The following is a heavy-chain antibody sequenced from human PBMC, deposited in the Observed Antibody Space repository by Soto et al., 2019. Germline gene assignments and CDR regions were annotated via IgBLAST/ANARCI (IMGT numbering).Heavy chain of an antibody. CDR3: ARPSGGGWYFDY. CDR2: ISSSSYI. Sequence: PGGSLRLSCAASGFTFSSYSMNWVRQAPGKWLEWVSSISSSSYIYYADSVKGRFTISRDNAKNSLYLQMNSLRAEDTAVYYCARPSGGGWYFDYWGQGTLVTVSS. J-gene: IGHJ4*02. V-gene: IGHV3-21*01. D-gene: IGHD6-19*01. CDR1: GFTFSSYS.